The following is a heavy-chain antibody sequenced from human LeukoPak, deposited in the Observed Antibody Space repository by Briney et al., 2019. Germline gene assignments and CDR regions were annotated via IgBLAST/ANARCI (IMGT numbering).Heavy chain of an antibody. CDR1: GFTFRSYA. J-gene: IGHJ4*02. D-gene: IGHD5-18*01. CDR3: ARQAYTTMAYIDY. V-gene: IGHV3-23*01. Sequence: GGSLRLSCAASGFTFRSYALSWVRQAPGKRLEWVSVISGSGGTTYYADSVKGRFTISRDNSKNTLFLQMNSLRADDTAVYYCARQAYTTMAYIDYWGQGTLVTVSS. CDR2: ISGSGGTT.